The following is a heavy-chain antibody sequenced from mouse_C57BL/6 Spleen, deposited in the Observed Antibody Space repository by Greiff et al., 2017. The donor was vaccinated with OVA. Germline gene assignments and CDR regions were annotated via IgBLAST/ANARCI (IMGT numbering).Heavy chain of an antibody. CDR3: ARKGRTGPSDY. Sequence: EVQLQQSGPELVKPGASVKISCKASGYSFTGYYMNWVKQSPEKSLEWIGEINPSTGGTTYNQKFKAKATLTVDKSSSTAYMQLKSLTSEDSAVYYCARKGRTGPSDYWGQGTTLTVSS. V-gene: IGHV1-42*01. D-gene: IGHD4-1*01. CDR2: INPSTGGT. CDR1: GYSFTGYY. J-gene: IGHJ2*01.